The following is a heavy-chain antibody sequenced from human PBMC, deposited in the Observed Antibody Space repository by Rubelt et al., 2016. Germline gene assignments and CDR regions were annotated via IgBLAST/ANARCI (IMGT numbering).Heavy chain of an antibody. Sequence: QVQLVQSGAEVKKPGASVKVSCKASGYTFTSYYMHWVRQAPGQGLEWMGIINPSGGSPRYGQKFQGRVTMTRDTSTSTVYMELSSLRSEDTAVYYCARASGSYRVLAYWGQGTLVTVSS. V-gene: IGHV1-46*01. CDR3: ARASGSYRVLAY. J-gene: IGHJ4*02. CDR1: GYTFTSYY. CDR2: INPSGGSP. D-gene: IGHD1-26*01.